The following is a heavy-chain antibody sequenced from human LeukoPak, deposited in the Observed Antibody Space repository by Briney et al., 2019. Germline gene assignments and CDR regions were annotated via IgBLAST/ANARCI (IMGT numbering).Heavy chain of an antibody. CDR3: ARSGFFTYYYDISGYHWFDP. D-gene: IGHD3-22*01. CDR2: INSDGSST. J-gene: IGHJ5*02. Sequence: GGSLRLSCAASGFIISSYWMHWVRRAPGKGMVWVSGINSDGSSTNYADSVKGRVTISRENAKNTMYMQMNSLRAEDTAVYYCARSGFFTYYYDISGYHWFDPWGQGTLVTVSS. CDR1: GFIISSYW. V-gene: IGHV3-74*01.